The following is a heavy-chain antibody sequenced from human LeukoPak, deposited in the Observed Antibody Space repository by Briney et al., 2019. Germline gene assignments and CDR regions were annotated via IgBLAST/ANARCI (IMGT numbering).Heavy chain of an antibody. V-gene: IGHV4-61*02. Sequence: SQTLSLTCTVSGGSISSGSYYWSWIRQPAGKGLEWIGRIYTSGSTNYNPSLKSRVTISVDTSKNQFSLKLSSVTAADTAMYYCARYIYYDSSGYYSPNWFDPWGQGTLVTVSS. CDR1: GGSISSGSYY. D-gene: IGHD3-22*01. CDR3: ARYIYYDSSGYYSPNWFDP. CDR2: IYTSGST. J-gene: IGHJ5*02.